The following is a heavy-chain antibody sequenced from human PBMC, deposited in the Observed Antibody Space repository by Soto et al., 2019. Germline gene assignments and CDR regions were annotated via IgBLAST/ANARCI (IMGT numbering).Heavy chain of an antibody. Sequence: GGSLRLSCAASGFTFSSYSMNWVRQAPGKGLEWVSSISSSSSYIYYADSVKGRFTISRDNAKNSLYLQMNSLRAEDTAVYYCARDGGSGYSYGSIDYWGQGTLVTVSS. CDR1: GFTFSSYS. CDR3: ARDGGSGYSYGSIDY. CDR2: ISSSSSYI. J-gene: IGHJ4*02. V-gene: IGHV3-21*03. D-gene: IGHD5-18*01.